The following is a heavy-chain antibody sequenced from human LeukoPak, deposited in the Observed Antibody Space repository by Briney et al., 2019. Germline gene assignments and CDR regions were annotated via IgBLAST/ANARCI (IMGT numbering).Heavy chain of an antibody. CDR2: ISYSGST. Sequence: SETLSLTCTVSGGSISGYYWSWIRQPPGKELEWLGFISYSGSTSYNPSLTSRVTISVDTSKNQFSLNLRSVTAADTAVYYCARRDSSGWYYFDYWGQGTLVTVSS. D-gene: IGHD6-19*01. J-gene: IGHJ4*02. CDR1: GGSISGYY. V-gene: IGHV4-59*01. CDR3: ARRDSSGWYYFDY.